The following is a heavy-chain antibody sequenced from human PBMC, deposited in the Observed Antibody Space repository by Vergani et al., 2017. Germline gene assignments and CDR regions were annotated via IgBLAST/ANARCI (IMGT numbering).Heavy chain of an antibody. D-gene: IGHD2-2*02. CDR1: GFTFSSYA. Sequence: EVQLLESGGGLVLLGGSLRLSCAASGFTFSSYAMNWVRQAPGKGLEWVSGISGSGSSTYYADSVKGRFTISRDKSKNTLYLQMNSLRAEDTAVYYCAREGVVVPAAIGHYYYMDVWGKGTTVTVSS. J-gene: IGHJ6*03. V-gene: IGHV3-23*01. CDR2: ISGSGSST. CDR3: AREGVVVPAAIGHYYYMDV.